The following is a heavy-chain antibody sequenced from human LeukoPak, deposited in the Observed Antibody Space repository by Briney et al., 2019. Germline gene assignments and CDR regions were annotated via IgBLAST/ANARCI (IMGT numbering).Heavy chain of an antibody. V-gene: IGHV3-48*01. J-gene: IGHJ6*03. D-gene: IGHD1-14*01. Sequence: QSGGSLRLSCAASGFTFSSYSMNWVRQAPGKGLERVSFISSSSSTIYYADSVKGRFTISRDNSKNALYLQMNSLRAEDTAVYYCAKASSPDPYYYYYMDVWGKGTTVTVSS. CDR2: ISSSSSTI. CDR3: AKASSPDPYYYYYMDV. CDR1: GFTFSSYS.